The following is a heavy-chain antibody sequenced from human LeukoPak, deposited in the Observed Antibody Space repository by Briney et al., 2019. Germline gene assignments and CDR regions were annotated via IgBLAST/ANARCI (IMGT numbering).Heavy chain of an antibody. CDR1: GFTFSTYP. CDR2: ISSNGDST. CDR3: ARETAAAVTACFDS. D-gene: IGHD6-13*01. Sequence: PGGSLRLSCVASGFTFSTYPMHWVRQAPGKGLEYVSAISSNGDSTYYAKSVKGRFTISRDNSKDTLFLQMGSLRVEDMAVYYCARETAAAVTACFDSWGQGALVTVSS. J-gene: IGHJ4*02. V-gene: IGHV3-64*01.